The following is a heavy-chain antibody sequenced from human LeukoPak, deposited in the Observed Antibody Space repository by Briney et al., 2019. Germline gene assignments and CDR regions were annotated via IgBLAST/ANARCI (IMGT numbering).Heavy chain of an antibody. Sequence: SQTLSLTCTVSGGSISSGSYYWNWIRQPAGKGLEWLGHIFTRGTTNYNASLASRLTISLDTAKNQFSLYLSSVTAADTAMYFCARSSLAVYFDYWGQGTLVTVSS. V-gene: IGHV4-61*09. J-gene: IGHJ4*02. CDR1: GGSISSGSYY. CDR2: IFTRGTT. CDR3: ARSSLAVYFDY.